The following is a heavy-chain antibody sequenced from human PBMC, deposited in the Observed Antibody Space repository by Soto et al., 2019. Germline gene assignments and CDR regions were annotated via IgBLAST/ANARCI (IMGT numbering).Heavy chain of an antibody. J-gene: IGHJ5*02. CDR2: IYWDGDQ. Sequence: QITLKESAPTLVKPTQTLTLTCAFSGFSLDTDGVGVGWIRQPPGKALEWLALIYWDGDQRYNPSLKNRLTITKDTSNNQVVLTMTIMDPVDTATYFCVHKPTEMVAATTTWFDHWGQGTLVTVSS. V-gene: IGHV2-5*02. CDR1: GFSLDTDGVG. D-gene: IGHD2-15*01. CDR3: VHKPTEMVAATTTWFDH.